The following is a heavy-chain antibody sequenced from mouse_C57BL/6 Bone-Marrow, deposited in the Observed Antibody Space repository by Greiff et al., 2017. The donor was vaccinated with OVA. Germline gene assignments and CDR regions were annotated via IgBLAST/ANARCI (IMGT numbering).Heavy chain of an antibody. D-gene: IGHD2-5*01. J-gene: IGHJ4*01. CDR3: ARRDYSNPRAMNY. V-gene: IGHV1-81*01. Sequence: QVQLKQSGAELARPGASVKLSCKASGYTFTSYGISWVKQRTGQGLEWIGEIYPRSGNTYYTEKFKGKATLTADKSSSTAYMELRSLTSEDSAVYFCARRDYSNPRAMNYWGQGTSVTVSS. CDR2: IYPRSGNT. CDR1: GYTFTSYG.